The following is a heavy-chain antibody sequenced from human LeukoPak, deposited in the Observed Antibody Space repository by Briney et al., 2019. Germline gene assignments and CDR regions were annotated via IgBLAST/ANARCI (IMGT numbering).Heavy chain of an antibody. D-gene: IGHD3-3*01. V-gene: IGHV3-7*01. CDR2: IKQDGSEK. J-gene: IGHJ4*02. Sequence: GSLRLSCAASGFTFSSYWMSWVRQAPGKGLEWVANIKQDGSEKYYVDSVKGRFTISRDNAKNSLYLQMNSLRAEDTAVYYCAREALREPAYYDFWSGYPPSFDYWGQGTLVTVSS. CDR1: GFTFSSYW. CDR3: AREALREPAYYDFWSGYPPSFDY.